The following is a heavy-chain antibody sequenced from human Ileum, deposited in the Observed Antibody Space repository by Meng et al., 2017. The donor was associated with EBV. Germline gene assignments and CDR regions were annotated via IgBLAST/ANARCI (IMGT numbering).Heavy chain of an antibody. CDR2: NYYSGNT. CDR1: GGSCSSGSYY. J-gene: IGHJ4*02. D-gene: IGHD3-10*01. CDR3: ARGGSGYYYGSGFDY. Sequence: QWERQGSGPGWVEASGTLALPSTVPGGSCSSGSYYWSWIRQPPGKGLEWIGYNYYSGNTYYNPSLKSRVTISVDKSNNQFSLRLSSVTAADTAVYYCARGGSGYYYGSGFDYWGQGTLVTVSS. V-gene: IGHV4-61*01.